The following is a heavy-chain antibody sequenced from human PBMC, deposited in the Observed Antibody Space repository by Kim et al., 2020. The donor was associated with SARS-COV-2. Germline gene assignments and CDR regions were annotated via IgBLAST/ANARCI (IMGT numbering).Heavy chain of an antibody. CDR3: AKEGSARYNGMDV. V-gene: IGHV3-23*01. Sequence: GGSLRLSCAASGFTFTSYAMSWVRQAPGKGLEWVSSISGGGGSTYYADSVKGRFTISRDNSKNTLYLQMNSLRAEDTAVYYCAKEGSARYNGMDVWGQGTTVTVSS. CDR1: GFTFTSYA. J-gene: IGHJ6*02. D-gene: IGHD3-16*02. CDR2: ISGGGGST.